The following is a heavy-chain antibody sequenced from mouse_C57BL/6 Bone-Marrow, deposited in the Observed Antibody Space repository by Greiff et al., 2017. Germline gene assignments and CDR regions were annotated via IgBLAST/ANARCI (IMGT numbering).Heavy chain of an antibody. V-gene: IGHV14-4*01. CDR2: IEPENGDT. CDR1: GFNIKDDY. CDR3: TTNGYYGYAMDY. J-gene: IGHJ4*01. Sequence: EVKLVESGAELVRPGASVKLSCTASGFNIKDDYMHWVKQRPEQGLEWIGWIEPENGDTEYASKFQGKATITADTSSNTAYLQLSSLTPEDTAVYYCTTNGYYGYAMDYWGQGTSVTVSS. D-gene: IGHD2-3*01.